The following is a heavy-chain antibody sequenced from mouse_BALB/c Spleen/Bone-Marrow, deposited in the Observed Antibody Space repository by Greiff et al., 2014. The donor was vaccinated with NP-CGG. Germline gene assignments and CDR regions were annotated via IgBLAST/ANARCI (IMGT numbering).Heavy chain of an antibody. Sequence: QVQLQQPGPELVKPEASVRISCKASGYTFTSYYIHWVKQRPGQGLEWIGWICPGNVNTKYNEKFKGKATLTADKSSSTAYMQLSSLTSEDSAVYFCARDTMDYWGQGTSVTVSS. V-gene: IGHV1S56*01. CDR3: ARDTMDY. CDR1: GYTFTSYY. CDR2: ICPGNVNT. J-gene: IGHJ4*01.